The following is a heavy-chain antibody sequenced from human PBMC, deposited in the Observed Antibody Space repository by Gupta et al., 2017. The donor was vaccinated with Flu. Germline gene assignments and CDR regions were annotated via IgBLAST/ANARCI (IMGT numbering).Heavy chain of an antibody. J-gene: IGHJ4*02. D-gene: IGHD5-18*01. V-gene: IGHV3-7*04. Sequence: EVHLVASGGGLVQPGGSLRLSCAASGFTFSSYWMNWVRQAPGRGLEWVANINKDGTEIYYVDSVKGRFTISRDNAENSLYLQMNSLRAEDTAVYDCARDRAMDDYWGQGTLVTVSS. CDR3: ARDRAMDDY. CDR2: INKDGTEI. CDR1: GFTFSSYW.